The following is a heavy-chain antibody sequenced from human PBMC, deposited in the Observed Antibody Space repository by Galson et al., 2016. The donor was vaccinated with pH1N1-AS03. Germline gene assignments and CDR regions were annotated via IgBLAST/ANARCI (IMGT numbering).Heavy chain of an antibody. CDR2: IHHSGST. V-gene: IGHV4-59*01. CDR1: GSTTSLFY. Sequence: LSLTCSVFGSTTSLFYWNWVRQPPGKGLEWIGFIHHSGSTNYNPSLKSRVTISIDTSKNQFSLKLSSVTAADTAVYYCARDTGGWYFDLWGRGTLVTVSS. J-gene: IGHJ2*01. CDR3: ARDTGGWYFDL. D-gene: IGHD1-1*01.